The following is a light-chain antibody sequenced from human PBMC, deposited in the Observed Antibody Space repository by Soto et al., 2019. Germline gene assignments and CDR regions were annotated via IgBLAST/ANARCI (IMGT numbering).Light chain of an antibody. CDR1: RLVRSY. J-gene: IGKJ1*01. CDR3: QQRDNWPST. V-gene: IGKV3-11*01. Sequence: TVLTQSPATLSLSSGDRATLSCSASRLVRSYLAWYQHKVGQAPKLLIYDASNRAAGTPGRFSGSGSGTDFTLTISSLEPEDFAVYYCQQRDNWPSTFGQGTKVDI. CDR2: DAS.